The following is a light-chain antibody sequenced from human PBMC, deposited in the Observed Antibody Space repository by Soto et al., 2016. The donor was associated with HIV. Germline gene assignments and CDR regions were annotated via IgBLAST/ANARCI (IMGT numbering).Light chain of an antibody. J-gene: IGLJ1*01. V-gene: IGLV3-21*01. CDR2: ENN. Sequence: YVLTQPPSVSVAPGGTAEIPCGGDNILLKSVHWYQQKPGQSPLLVIQENNRRPSGVPERFSGSNSWGTATLTITGTQAMDEGDYYCQVWDIKDYIFGPGTKVAVL. CDR1: NILLKS. CDR3: QVWDIKDYI.